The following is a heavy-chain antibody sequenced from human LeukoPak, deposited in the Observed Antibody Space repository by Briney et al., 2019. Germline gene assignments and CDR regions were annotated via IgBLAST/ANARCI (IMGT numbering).Heavy chain of an antibody. Sequence: GGSLRLSCAASGFTFSSYGMHWVRQAPGKGLEWVSAVSGSGGSTYYADSVKGRFTISRDNSKNTLYLQMNSLRAEDTAVYYCAKELGIAAAAQGGYFDYWGQGTLVTVSS. D-gene: IGHD6-13*01. CDR2: VSGSGGST. CDR1: GFTFSSYG. V-gene: IGHV3-23*01. J-gene: IGHJ4*02. CDR3: AKELGIAAAAQGGYFDY.